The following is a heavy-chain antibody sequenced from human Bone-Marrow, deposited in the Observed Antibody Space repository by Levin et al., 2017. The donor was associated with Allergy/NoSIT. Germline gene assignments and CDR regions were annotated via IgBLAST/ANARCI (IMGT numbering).Heavy chain of an antibody. D-gene: IGHD3/OR15-3a*01. CDR2: ISKSGNSI. CDR1: GFSFTNYA. CDR3: TTGNGLADY. Sequence: GESLKISCAVSGFSFTNYAMNWVRQAPGKGLEWVSYISKSGNSIDYADSVKGRFTISRDNAKNSLYLQMNSLRAEDTAVYYCTTGNGLADYWGQGTLVTVSS. J-gene: IGHJ4*02. V-gene: IGHV3-48*01.